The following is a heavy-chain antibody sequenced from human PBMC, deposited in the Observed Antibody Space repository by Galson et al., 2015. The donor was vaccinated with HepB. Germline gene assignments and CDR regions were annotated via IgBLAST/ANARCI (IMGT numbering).Heavy chain of an antibody. V-gene: IGHV3-48*02. CDR1: GITLGPSS. Sequence: SLRLSCAASGITLGPSSMNWVRQAPGKGLEWVSYISGGSGSRIFYAESVKGRFTISRDNAKNSLYLQMNNLRDDDTAMYYCAKFQWLAHTDAFEIWGQGTMVTVSS. J-gene: IGHJ3*02. D-gene: IGHD6-19*01. CDR2: ISGGSGSRI. CDR3: AKFQWLAHTDAFEI.